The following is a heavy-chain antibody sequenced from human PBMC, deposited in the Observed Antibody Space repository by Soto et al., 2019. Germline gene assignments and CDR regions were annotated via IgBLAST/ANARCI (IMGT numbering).Heavy chain of an antibody. CDR2: IKQDGSEK. CDR1: GFTFSSYW. J-gene: IGHJ4*02. Sequence: EVQLVESGGGLVQPGGSLRLSCTASGFTFSSYWMSWVRQAPGKGLEWVANIKQDGSEKFYVDSVKGRFTISRDNDQNPLYLHMNSLRAEATAVYFCAKNTLEGVDFFDYWGQGTLVTVAS. D-gene: IGHD3-10*01. CDR3: AKNTLEGVDFFDY. V-gene: IGHV3-7*03.